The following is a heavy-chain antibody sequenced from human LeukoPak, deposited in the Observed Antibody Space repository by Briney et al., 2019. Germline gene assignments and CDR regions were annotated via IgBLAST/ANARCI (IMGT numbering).Heavy chain of an antibody. Sequence: PSETLSLTCTVSGGSISSHYWSWIRQPPGKGLEWIGYIYYSGSTNYNPSLKSRVTISVDTSKNQFYLKLSSVTAADTAVYYCAREGAARPGYYMDVWGKGTTVTVSS. J-gene: IGHJ6*03. CDR2: IYYSGST. CDR3: AREGAARPGYYMDV. CDR1: GGSISSHY. D-gene: IGHD6-6*01. V-gene: IGHV4-59*11.